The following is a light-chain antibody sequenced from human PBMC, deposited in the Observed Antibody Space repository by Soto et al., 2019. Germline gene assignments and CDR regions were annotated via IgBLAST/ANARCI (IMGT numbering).Light chain of an antibody. V-gene: IGKV1-5*01. CDR3: QQYNSYQT. Sequence: DIRMTQSPSTLSASVGDRVTITCRASQSISAWLAWYQQKPGKAPKLLIYDASNLESGVPSRFSGGGSGTDFTLTISSLQPDDSATYYCQQYNSYQTFGQGTKVDIK. CDR2: DAS. J-gene: IGKJ1*01. CDR1: QSISAW.